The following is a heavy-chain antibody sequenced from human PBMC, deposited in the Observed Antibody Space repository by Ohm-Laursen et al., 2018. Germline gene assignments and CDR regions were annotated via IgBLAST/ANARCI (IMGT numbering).Heavy chain of an antibody. V-gene: IGHV3-66*01. CDR2: IYSGGST. CDR3: ARSSMVRGVIRVPYYYGMDV. CDR1: GFTVSSKY. J-gene: IGHJ6*02. D-gene: IGHD3-10*01. Sequence: SLRLSCAASGFTVSSKYMSWVRQAPGKGLEWVSVIYSGGSTYYADSVKGRFTISRDNSKNTLYPQMNSLRAEDTAVYYCARSSMVRGVIRVPYYYGMDVWGQGTTVTVSS.